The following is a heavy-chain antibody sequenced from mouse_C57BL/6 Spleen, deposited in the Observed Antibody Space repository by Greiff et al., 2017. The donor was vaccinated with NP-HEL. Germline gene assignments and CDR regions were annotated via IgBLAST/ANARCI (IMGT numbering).Heavy chain of an antibody. D-gene: IGHD1-1*01. CDR2: IRLKSDNYST. CDR3: PGGLRGFAY. CDR1: GFTFSNYW. V-gene: IGHV6-3*01. Sequence: DVKLQESGGGLVQPGGSMKLSCVASGFTFSNYWMNWVRQSPEKGLEWVAHIRLKSDNYSTHYAESVKGRFTISSDGSQSSVYLQMNNLRAEDTGMYYCPGGLRGFAYWGQGTLVTVSA. J-gene: IGHJ3*01.